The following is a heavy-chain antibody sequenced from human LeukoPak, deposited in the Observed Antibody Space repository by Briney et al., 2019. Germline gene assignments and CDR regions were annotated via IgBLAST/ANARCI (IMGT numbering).Heavy chain of an antibody. CDR1: GGSISSGDYY. CDR2: NYYSGST. CDR3: ASSLYSNYPFDY. Sequence: SETLSLTCTVSGGSISSGDYYWSWIRQPPGKGLEWIGYNYYSGSTYYSPSLKSRVTISVETPKNQLSLKLSSVTAADTAVYYCASSLYSNYPFDYWGQGTLVTVSS. V-gene: IGHV4-30-4*08. D-gene: IGHD4-11*01. J-gene: IGHJ4*02.